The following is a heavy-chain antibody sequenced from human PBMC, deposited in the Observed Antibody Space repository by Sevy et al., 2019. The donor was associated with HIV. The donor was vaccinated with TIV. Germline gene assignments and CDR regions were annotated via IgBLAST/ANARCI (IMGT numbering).Heavy chain of an antibody. Sequence: SETLSLTCTVSGGSISAYHWSWIRQPPGKGLEWIGYIHYTGGTKYNPSLESRVTISLDTSKNQFSLKLGSVTAADTAVSSCARAPPVRSGDDSLNWFAPWGQRTLVTVSS. CDR2: IHYTGGT. CDR1: GGSISAYH. D-gene: IGHD5-12*01. J-gene: IGHJ5*02. CDR3: ARAPPVRSGDDSLNWFAP. V-gene: IGHV4-59*01.